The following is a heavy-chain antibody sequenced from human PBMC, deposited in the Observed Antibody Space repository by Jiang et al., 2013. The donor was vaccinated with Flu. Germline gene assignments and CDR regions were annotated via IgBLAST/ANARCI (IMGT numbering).Heavy chain of an antibody. Sequence: GLVWVSRIETDGSSTTYADSVKGRFTISRDNAKNTVFLQMNSLRAEDTAVYYCASGGPAYSVGYWGQGTLVTVSS. V-gene: IGHV3-74*01. CDR3: ASGGPAYSVGY. CDR2: IETDGSST. D-gene: IGHD2-15*01. J-gene: IGHJ4*02.